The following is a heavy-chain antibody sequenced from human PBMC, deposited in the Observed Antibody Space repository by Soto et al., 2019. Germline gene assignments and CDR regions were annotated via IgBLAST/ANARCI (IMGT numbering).Heavy chain of an antibody. V-gene: IGHV4-30-4*01. Sequence: QVQLQESRPGLVKPSQTLSLTCTVSGGSITSGDYYWSWIRQPPGKGLECIGYIYYSGSTYYNPSLTGRVTLSVDTSKNPFSLKMRSVTAADTAVYSCARGRERDCSGGSCYGMDVCGQGTTVTVS. J-gene: IGHJ6*02. CDR3: ARGRERDCSGGSCYGMDV. D-gene: IGHD2-15*01. CDR2: IYYSGST. CDR1: GGSITSGDYY.